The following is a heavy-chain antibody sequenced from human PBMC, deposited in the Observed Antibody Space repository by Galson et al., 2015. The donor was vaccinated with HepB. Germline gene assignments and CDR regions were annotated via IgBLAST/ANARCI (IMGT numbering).Heavy chain of an antibody. CDR2: IDYSADTI. Sequence: SLRLSCAASGFTFSTFSTDWVRQAPGKGLEWVSYIDYSADTIHYADSVKGRFTISRDNAKNSLYLQMDSLRAEDTAMYYCARDLGVLTTAFYRGMDVWGQGTTVTVSS. CDR1: GFTFSTFS. J-gene: IGHJ6*02. CDR3: ARDLGVLTTAFYRGMDV. D-gene: IGHD2-8*02. V-gene: IGHV3-48*04.